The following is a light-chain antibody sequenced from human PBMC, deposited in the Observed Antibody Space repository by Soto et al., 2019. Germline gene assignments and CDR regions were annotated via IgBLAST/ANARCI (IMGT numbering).Light chain of an antibody. CDR2: GAS. V-gene: IGKV3-15*01. CDR1: QSVSSS. Sequence: EIVMTQSPATLSVSPGERVSLSCRASQSVSSSLAWYQQKPGQAPRLLIYGASTRATGIPARFSGSGSGTEFTLTISSLQSEDFAVYYCQQYNNWPRWTFGQGTKLEIK. J-gene: IGKJ2*02. CDR3: QQYNNWPRWT.